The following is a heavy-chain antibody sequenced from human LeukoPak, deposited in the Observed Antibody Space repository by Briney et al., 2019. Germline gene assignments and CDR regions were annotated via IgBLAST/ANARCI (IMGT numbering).Heavy chain of an antibody. CDR2: ISTTGATT. J-gene: IGHJ4*02. D-gene: IGHD7-27*01. CDR3: TKTGPDSSKIYFDS. V-gene: IGHV3-23*01. CDR1: GFTFSNYA. Sequence: PGGSLRLSCAASGFTFSNYAMRWVRQAPGKGLEWVSAISTTGATTHYADAVKGRFTISRDNSKSTVFLQMNGLRAEDTALYYCTKTGPDSSKIYFDSWGQGTLVTVSS.